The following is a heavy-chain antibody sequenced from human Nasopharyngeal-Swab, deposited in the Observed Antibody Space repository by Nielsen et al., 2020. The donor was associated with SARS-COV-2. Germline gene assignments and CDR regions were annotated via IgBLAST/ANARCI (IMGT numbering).Heavy chain of an antibody. Sequence: VRQAPGKGLEWVAVISYDGSNKYYADSVKGRFTISRDNSKNTLYLQMNSLRAEDTAVYYCARDYDILTGYGMDVWGQGTTVTVSS. CDR3: ARDYDILTGYGMDV. D-gene: IGHD3-9*01. J-gene: IGHJ6*02. CDR2: ISYDGSNK. V-gene: IGHV3-30-3*01.